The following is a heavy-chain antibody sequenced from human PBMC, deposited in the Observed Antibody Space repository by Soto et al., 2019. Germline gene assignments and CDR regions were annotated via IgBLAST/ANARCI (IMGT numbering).Heavy chain of an antibody. D-gene: IGHD2-15*01. Sequence: PGGSLRLSCAASGFTFSSYAMSWVRQAPGKGLEWVSGISGSGDGTYYADSVKGRFTISRDNSKNTLYVQMNSLRAEDTAVYYWAKGWQALSLWGQGPLVTVSP. CDR1: GFTFSSYA. J-gene: IGHJ4*02. V-gene: IGHV3-23*01. CDR2: ISGSGDGT. CDR3: AKGWQALSL.